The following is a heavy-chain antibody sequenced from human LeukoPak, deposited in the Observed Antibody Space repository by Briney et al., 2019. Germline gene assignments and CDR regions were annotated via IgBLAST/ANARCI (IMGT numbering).Heavy chain of an antibody. CDR1: GFTFSSYS. CDR2: ISSSSSYI. D-gene: IGHD2-15*01. CDR3: ARGFHSVGGYCSGGSCYPMYYFDY. V-gene: IGHV3-21*01. Sequence: GGSLRLSCAASGFTFSSYSMNWVRQAPGKGLEWVSSISSSSSYIYYADSVKGRFTISRDNAKNSLYLQMNSLRAEDTAVYYCARGFHSVGGYCSGGSCYPMYYFDYWGQGTTVTVSS. J-gene: IGHJ4*02.